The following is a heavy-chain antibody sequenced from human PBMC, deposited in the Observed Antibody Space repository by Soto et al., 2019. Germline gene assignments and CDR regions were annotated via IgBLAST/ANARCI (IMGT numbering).Heavy chain of an antibody. CDR3: ARDPLARPPPTGYYYDMDV. CDR1: GGTFSSYA. V-gene: IGHV1-69*13. CDR2: IIPIFGTA. J-gene: IGHJ6*02. Sequence: SVKVSCKASGGTFSSYAISWVRQAPGQGLEWMGGIIPIFGTANYAQKFQGRVTITADESTSTAYMELSSLRSEDTAVYYCARDPLARPPPTGYYYDMDVWGQGTTVTVSS. D-gene: IGHD6-6*01.